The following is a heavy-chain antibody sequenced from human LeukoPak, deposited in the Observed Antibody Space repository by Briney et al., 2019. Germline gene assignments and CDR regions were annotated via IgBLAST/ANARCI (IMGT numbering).Heavy chain of an antibody. Sequence: GGSLRLSCAASGFTFSSYAMSWVRQAPGKGLEWVSTISGSGGSTYYADSVKGRFTISRDNSKNTLYLQMNSLRAEDTAVYYCAKDYGDPSGYFDYWGQGTLVTVSS. CDR1: GFTFSSYA. CDR2: ISGSGGST. CDR3: AKDYGDPSGYFDY. J-gene: IGHJ4*02. V-gene: IGHV3-23*01. D-gene: IGHD4-17*01.